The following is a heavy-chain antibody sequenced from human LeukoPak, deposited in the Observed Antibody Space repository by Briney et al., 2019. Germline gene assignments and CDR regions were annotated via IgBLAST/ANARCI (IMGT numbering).Heavy chain of an antibody. J-gene: IGHJ4*02. D-gene: IGHD1-1*01. CDR2: IYHGETI. CDR1: GYSITTGHY. CDR3: ASNWSDFDY. Sequence: PSETLSLTCTVSGYSITTGHYWGRIRQPPGRGLEWIGSIYHGETIYYNPSLKTRLTISLDTSKNQFSLKLSSVTAADTAVYYCASNWSDFDYWGQGILVTVSS. V-gene: IGHV4-38-2*02.